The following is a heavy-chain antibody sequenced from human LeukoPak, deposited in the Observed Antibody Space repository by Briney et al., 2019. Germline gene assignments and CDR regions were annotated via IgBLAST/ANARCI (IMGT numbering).Heavy chain of an antibody. CDR1: GFTFSSHA. CDR2: ISYDGSYK. J-gene: IGHJ4*02. D-gene: IGHD2-8*02. V-gene: IGHV3-30*01. Sequence: GGSLRLSCAASGFTFSSHAMHWVRLAPGKGLEWVAFISYDGSYKYYADSVKGRFTISRDNSKNTLYLQMNSLRAEDTAVYYCARARTGPPSYDFDYWGQGTLVTVSS. CDR3: ARARTGPPSYDFDY.